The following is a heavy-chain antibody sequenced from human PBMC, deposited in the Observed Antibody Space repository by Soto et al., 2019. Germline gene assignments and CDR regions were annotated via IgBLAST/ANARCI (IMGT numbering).Heavy chain of an antibody. CDR3: ARGPSDYYDSSGYYYYRDY. CDR2: IIPIFGTA. J-gene: IGHJ4*02. Sequence: QVQLVQSGAEVKKPGYSVKVSCKASGGTFSSYAISWVRQAPGQGLEWMGGIIPIFGTANYAQKFQGRVTITANESTSTAYMELSSLRSEDTAVYYCARGPSDYYDSSGYYYYRDYWGQGTLVTVSS. D-gene: IGHD3-22*01. V-gene: IGHV1-69*01. CDR1: GGTFSSYA.